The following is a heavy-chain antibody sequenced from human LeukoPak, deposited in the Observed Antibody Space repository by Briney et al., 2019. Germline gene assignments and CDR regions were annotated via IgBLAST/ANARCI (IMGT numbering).Heavy chain of an antibody. D-gene: IGHD3-22*01. CDR1: GFTFSSNA. CDR2: ITYDGSNK. J-gene: IGHJ4*02. Sequence: GGSLRLSCAASGFTFSSNAMHWVRQAPGKGLEWVAAITYDGSNKYYADSVKGRFTISRDNSKNTLYLQMNSLRAEDTAVYYCARSYYYDSSHTVDYWGQGTLVTVSS. V-gene: IGHV3-30-3*01. CDR3: ARSYYYDSSHTVDY.